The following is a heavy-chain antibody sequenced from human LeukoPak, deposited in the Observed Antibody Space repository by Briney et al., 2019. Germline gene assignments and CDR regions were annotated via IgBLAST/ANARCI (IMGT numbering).Heavy chain of an antibody. D-gene: IGHD6-19*01. CDR1: GFTFSSHW. CDR2: IKEDGSEK. V-gene: IGHV3-7*01. J-gene: IGHJ5*02. CDR3: ASTAGYSSGWYA. Sequence: GGSLRLSCAASGFTFSSHWMSWVRQAPGKGLXXVANIKEDGSEKYYVDSVKGRFTISRDNAKNSLYLQMNSLSAEDTAVYYCASTAGYSSGWYAWGQGTLVTVSS.